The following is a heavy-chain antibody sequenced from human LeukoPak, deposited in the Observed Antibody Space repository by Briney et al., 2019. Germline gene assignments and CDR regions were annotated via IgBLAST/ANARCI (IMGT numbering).Heavy chain of an antibody. D-gene: IGHD2-15*01. V-gene: IGHV1-2*02. Sequence: ASVKVSCKASGYTFTGYYMHWVRQAPGQGLEWMGWINPNSGGTNYAQKFQGRVTMTRDTSISTAYMELSRLRSDDTAVYYCASTHHGGYCSGGSCYSSPDYYYGMDVWGQGTTVTVSS. CDR3: ASTHHGGYCSGGSCYSSPDYYYGMDV. CDR2: INPNSGGT. CDR1: GYTFTGYY. J-gene: IGHJ6*02.